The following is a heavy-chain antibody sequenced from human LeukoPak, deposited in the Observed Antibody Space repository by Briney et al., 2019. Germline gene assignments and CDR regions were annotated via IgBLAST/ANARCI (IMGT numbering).Heavy chain of an antibody. V-gene: IGHV4-30-2*01. CDR1: GGSISSGGYY. CDR2: INHSGST. D-gene: IGHD3-22*01. J-gene: IGHJ6*02. CDR3: ARGGPHWHREGYYDSSGFTRYYYYGMDV. Sequence: SQTLSLTCAVSGGSISSGGYYWSWIRQPPGKGLEWIGEINHSGSTNYNPSLKSRVTISVDTSKNQFSLKLSSVTVADTAVYYCARGGPHWHREGYYDSSGFTRYYYYGMDVWGQGTTVTVSS.